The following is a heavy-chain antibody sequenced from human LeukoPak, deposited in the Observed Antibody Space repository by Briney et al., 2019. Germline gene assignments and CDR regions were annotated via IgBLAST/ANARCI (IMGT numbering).Heavy chain of an antibody. CDR3: ARGAAAGNCFDY. CDR2: IYYTGGT. V-gene: IGHV4-59*08. D-gene: IGHD6-13*01. J-gene: IGHJ4*02. CDR1: GGSITNYY. Sequence: SETLSLTCTVSGGSITNYYWAWIRQPPEKGLEWIGNIYYTGGTKYNPSLRSRVTISVDPSKNQFSLKLSSVTAADTAVYYCARGAAAGNCFDYWGQGTLVTVSS.